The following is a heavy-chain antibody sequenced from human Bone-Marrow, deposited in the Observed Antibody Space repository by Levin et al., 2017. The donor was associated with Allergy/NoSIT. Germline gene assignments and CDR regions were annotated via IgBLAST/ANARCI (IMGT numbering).Heavy chain of an antibody. CDR1: GGSISTQY. V-gene: IGHV4-4*07. CDR2: VYTSGST. CDR3: ARSFGGTFALGTQFDY. Sequence: AGGSLRLSCSVSGGSISTQYWNWIRHSVGKGLEWIGRVYTSGSTHYNPSLKSRVTMSVDTSKNQFSLKLKSVTAADTAVYYCARSFGGTFALGTQFDYWGQGVLVTVS. J-gene: IGHJ4*02. D-gene: IGHD1-26*01.